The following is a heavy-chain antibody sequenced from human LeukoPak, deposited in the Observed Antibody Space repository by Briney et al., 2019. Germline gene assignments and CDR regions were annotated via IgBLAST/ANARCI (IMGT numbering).Heavy chain of an antibody. CDR2: IFHSGIT. Sequence: SETLSLTCAVSGYSISSGYYCGWIRQPPGKGLEWIGSIFHSGITYYNPSLKSRLTISLDTSKNHFSLKLSSVTAADTAVYYCARHSFRSGYYFDYWGQGTLVTVSS. V-gene: IGHV4-38-2*01. CDR3: ARHSFRSGYYFDY. D-gene: IGHD6-25*01. CDR1: GYSISSGYY. J-gene: IGHJ4*02.